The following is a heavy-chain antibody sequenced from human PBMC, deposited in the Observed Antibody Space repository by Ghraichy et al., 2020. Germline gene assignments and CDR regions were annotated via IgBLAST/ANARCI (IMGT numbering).Heavy chain of an antibody. V-gene: IGHV3-21*01. CDR3: ARDDATTARQSGMDV. CDR2: ISRTSSHN. CDR1: GFAFSVYD. J-gene: IGHJ6*02. Sequence: GGSLRLSCAASGFAFSVYDMNWVRQTPGKGLEWVSYISRTSSHNYDADSVRGRFIISRDNAKNSLYLEMNSLRAEDTGIYYYARDDATTARQSGMDVWGQLTTVIVSS. D-gene: IGHD6-6*01.